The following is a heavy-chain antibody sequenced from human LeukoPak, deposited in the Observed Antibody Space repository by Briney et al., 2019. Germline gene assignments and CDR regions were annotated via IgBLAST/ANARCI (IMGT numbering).Heavy chain of an antibody. CDR3: AKGEILWFGELPHFDY. Sequence: GGSLRLSCAASGFTFSSYEMNWVRQAPGRGLEWVSAISGSGGSTYYADSVKGRFTISRDNSKNTLYLQMNSLRAEDTAVYYCAKGEILWFGELPHFDYWGQGTLVTVSS. CDR1: GFTFSSYE. CDR2: ISGSGGST. J-gene: IGHJ4*02. V-gene: IGHV3-23*01. D-gene: IGHD3-10*01.